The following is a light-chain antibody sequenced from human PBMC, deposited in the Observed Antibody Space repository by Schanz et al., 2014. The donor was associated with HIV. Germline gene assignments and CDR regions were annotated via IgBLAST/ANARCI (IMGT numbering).Light chain of an antibody. V-gene: IGLV1-44*01. Sequence: QTVVTQPPSASGTPGQRVTISCSVSRSNIGSNAVNWFQQLPGTAPKLLIYNSYHRPSGVPDRFSGSGSGTSASLAISGLQSDDEGDYYCAGWDDSLNGWVFGGGTKLTVL. CDR1: RSNIGSNA. CDR3: AGWDDSLNGWV. J-gene: IGLJ3*02. CDR2: NSY.